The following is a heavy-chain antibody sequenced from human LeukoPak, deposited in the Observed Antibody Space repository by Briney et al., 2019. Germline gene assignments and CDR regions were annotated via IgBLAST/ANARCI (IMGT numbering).Heavy chain of an antibody. V-gene: IGHV3-23*01. CDR3: AKDGKDLLTGYPDPYFDY. CDR1: GFTFSSYG. CDR2: ISSSGGST. D-gene: IGHD3-9*01. Sequence: GGSLRLSCAASGFTFSSYGMSWGRQAPGKGLEWVSAISSSGGSTYYADSVKGRFTISRYNSKNTLYLQMNSLRAEDTDVYYCAKDGKDLLTGYPDPYFDYWGQGTMVTVSS. J-gene: IGHJ4*02.